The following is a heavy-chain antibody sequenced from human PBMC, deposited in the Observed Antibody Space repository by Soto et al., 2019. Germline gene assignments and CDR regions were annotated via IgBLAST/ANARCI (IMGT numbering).Heavy chain of an antibody. V-gene: IGHV4-59*11. CDR2: GLRHEFV. J-gene: IGHJ4*01. CDR1: GDSISDLY. CDR3: VAGPDHAKSAY. Sequence: QVQLQESGPGLVKPSETLSLTCTVSGDSISDLYLSWTRQPPGKGLEWIGYGLRHEFVGTNPSLTNRVTISVDMSKRQFSLRLNSVTAADTAVYYCVAGPDHAKSAYWGQGTLVTVSS.